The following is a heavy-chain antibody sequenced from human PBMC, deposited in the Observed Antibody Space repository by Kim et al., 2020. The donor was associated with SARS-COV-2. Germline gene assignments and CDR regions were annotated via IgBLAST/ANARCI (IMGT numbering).Heavy chain of an antibody. Sequence: PSLKSRVTISVDTSKNQFSLKLSSVTAADTAVYYCARHDITMVREGAFDIWGQGTMVTVSS. CDR3: ARHDITMVREGAFDI. J-gene: IGHJ3*02. V-gene: IGHV4-39*01. D-gene: IGHD3-10*01.